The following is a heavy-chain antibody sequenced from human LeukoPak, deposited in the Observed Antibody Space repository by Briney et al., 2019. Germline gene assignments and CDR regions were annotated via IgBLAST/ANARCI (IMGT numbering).Heavy chain of an antibody. CDR1: GYTFTDYY. CDR3: AKLVDSSGWVFDF. V-gene: IGHV1-2*04. Sequence: ASMKVSCKASGYTFTDYYMHWVRQAPGQGLEWMGWMNPNSGDTNYAQKFQGWVTMTRDTSINTAYMELSRLKSDDTAIYYCAKLVDSSGWVFDFWGQGTLVTVSS. CDR2: MNPNSGDT. J-gene: IGHJ4*02. D-gene: IGHD6-19*01.